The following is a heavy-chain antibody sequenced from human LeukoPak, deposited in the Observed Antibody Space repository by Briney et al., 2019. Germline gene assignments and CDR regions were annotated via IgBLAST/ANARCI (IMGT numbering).Heavy chain of an antibody. CDR2: IYYSGST. V-gene: IGHV4-59*11. CDR1: GCSISSHY. CDR3: ARDFIAQAPIPAY. D-gene: IGHD6-13*01. J-gene: IGHJ4*02. Sequence: SETLSLTCTVSGCSISSHYWSWIRQPPGKGLEWIGYIYYSGSTNYNPSLKSRVTISVDTSKNQFSLKLSSVTAADTAVYYCARDFIAQAPIPAYWGQGTLVSVSS.